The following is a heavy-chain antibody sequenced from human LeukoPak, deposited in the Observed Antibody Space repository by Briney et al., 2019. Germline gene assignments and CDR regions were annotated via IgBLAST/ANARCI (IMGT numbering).Heavy chain of an antibody. D-gene: IGHD3-10*01. J-gene: IGHJ4*02. CDR2: IYYSGST. V-gene: IGHV4-59*01. CDR1: GGSISSYC. Sequence: PSETLSLTCTVSGGSISSYCWSWIRQPPGKGLEWIGYIYYSGSTNYNPSLKSRVTISVDTSKNQFSLKLSSVTAADTAVYYCARVSGNGDDHWGQGTLVTVSS. CDR3: ARVSGNGDDH.